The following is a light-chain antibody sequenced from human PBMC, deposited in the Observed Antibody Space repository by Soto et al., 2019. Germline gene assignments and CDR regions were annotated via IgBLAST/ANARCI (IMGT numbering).Light chain of an antibody. J-gene: IGKJ1*01. CDR3: QLYVSSVT. V-gene: IGKV3-20*01. CDR2: CAS. Sequence: IVLTQSPGSLSLSPGERATLSCRASQSVDSSFFAWYQQKPGQAPRLLIYCASKRATGIQDRLSGSGSGTDFTLTISRLEPEDFEVYYCQLYVSSVTFGQWTKWEIK. CDR1: QSVDSSF.